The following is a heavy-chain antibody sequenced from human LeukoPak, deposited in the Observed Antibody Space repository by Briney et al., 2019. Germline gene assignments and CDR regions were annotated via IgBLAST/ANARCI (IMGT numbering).Heavy chain of an antibody. CDR3: ARDYSSGWYPTFDY. V-gene: IGHV3-30-3*01. CDR2: ISYDGSNK. D-gene: IGHD6-19*01. Sequence: PGGSLRLSCAASGFTFSSYAMHWVRQAPGKGLEWVAVISYDGSNKYYADSVKGRFTISRDNSKNTLYLQMNSLRAEDTAVYYCARDYSSGWYPTFDYWGQGTLVTVSS. J-gene: IGHJ4*02. CDR1: GFTFSSYA.